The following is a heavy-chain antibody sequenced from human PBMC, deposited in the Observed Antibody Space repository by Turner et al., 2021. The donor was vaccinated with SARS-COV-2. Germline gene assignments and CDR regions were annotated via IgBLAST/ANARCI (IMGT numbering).Heavy chain of an antibody. J-gene: IGHJ4*02. CDR1: GGSISSYY. CDR3: ARQQWLRSPFDY. D-gene: IGHD5-12*01. V-gene: IGHV4-59*08. Sequence: QVQLQESGPGLVKPSETRALTCTVSGGSISSYYWSWIRQPPEKGRDGIVYIYYRGGTNYNPTLKGRVSISVDTSKIHVALKLSSVTAADTVVYYCARQQWLRSPFDYWGQGTLVTVSS. CDR2: IYYRGGT.